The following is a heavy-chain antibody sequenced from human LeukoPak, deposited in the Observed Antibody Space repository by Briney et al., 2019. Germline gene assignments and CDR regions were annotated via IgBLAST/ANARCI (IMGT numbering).Heavy chain of an antibody. CDR2: INAGNGNT. CDR3: ARGYCSSTSCYMDV. J-gene: IGHJ6*02. V-gene: IGHV1-3*01. Sequence: ASVKVSCKASGYTFTSYAMHWVRQAPGQRLEWMGWINAGNGNTKYSQKFQGRVTITGDTSASTAYMELSSLRSEDTAVYYCARGYCSSTSCYMDVWGQGTTVT. D-gene: IGHD2-2*01. CDR1: GYTFTSYA.